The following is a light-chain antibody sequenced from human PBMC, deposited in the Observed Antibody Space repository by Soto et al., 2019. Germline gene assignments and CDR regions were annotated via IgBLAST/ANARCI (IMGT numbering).Light chain of an antibody. Sequence: ESVLTQSPATLYLSPGERATLFCRASQSVTHYLAWYQQKPGQAPRLLIYAASNRATGIPARFSGGGSGTDFTLAISSLEPEDSAVYYCQQRTNWPPEITFGQGTRLEIK. CDR3: QQRTNWPPEIT. CDR2: AAS. CDR1: QSVTHY. J-gene: IGKJ5*01. V-gene: IGKV3-11*01.